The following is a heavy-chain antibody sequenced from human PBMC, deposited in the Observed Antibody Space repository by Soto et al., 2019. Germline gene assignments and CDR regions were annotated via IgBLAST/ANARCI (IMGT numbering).Heavy chain of an antibody. Sequence: EVQLLESGGGLVQPGGSLRLSCAASGFTFSSYAMSWVRQAPGKRLEWVSAISGSGGSTYYADSVKGRFTISRDNSKNTLYLQMNSLRAEDTAVYYCAKDARTRAVTGRYYFDYWGQGTLVTVSS. CDR3: AKDARTRAVTGRYYFDY. J-gene: IGHJ4*02. CDR1: GFTFSSYA. V-gene: IGHV3-23*01. CDR2: ISGSGGST. D-gene: IGHD4-4*01.